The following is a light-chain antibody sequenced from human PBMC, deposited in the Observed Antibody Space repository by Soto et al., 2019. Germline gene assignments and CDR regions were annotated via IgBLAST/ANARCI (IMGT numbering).Light chain of an antibody. Sequence: EIVLTQSPGTLSLSPGERVTLSCRASQSVSSSYLAWYQQKPGQAPRLLISGASSRDSGIPDRFSGSGSGTDFTLTISRLEPEDFAVYYCQQYGSSPLTFGGGTKVEIK. V-gene: IGKV3-20*01. CDR2: GAS. J-gene: IGKJ4*01. CDR1: QSVSSSY. CDR3: QQYGSSPLT.